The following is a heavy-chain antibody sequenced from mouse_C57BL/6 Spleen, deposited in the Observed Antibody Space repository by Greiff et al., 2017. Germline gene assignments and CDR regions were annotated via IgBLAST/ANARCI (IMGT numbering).Heavy chain of an antibody. D-gene: IGHD2-1*01. Sequence: QVQLKQSGAELAKPGASVKLSCKASGYTFTGYWMHWVKQSPGQGLEWIGYINPSSGYTTYNQKFKDKATLTADKSSSTAYMQLSSRTYEDSAVYYCARHHYGNNPDYFDYWGQGTTLTVSS. CDR2: INPSSGYT. J-gene: IGHJ2*01. V-gene: IGHV1-7*01. CDR1: GYTFTGYW. CDR3: ARHHYGNNPDYFDY.